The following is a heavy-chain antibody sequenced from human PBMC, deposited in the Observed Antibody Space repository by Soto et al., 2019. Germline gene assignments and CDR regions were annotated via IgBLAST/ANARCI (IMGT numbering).Heavy chain of an antibody. CDR2: IYYSGST. V-gene: IGHV4-31*03. CDR1: GGSISSGGYY. J-gene: IGHJ6*02. CDR3: ARDSEISSSDQYYYYYGMDV. D-gene: IGHD6-6*01. Sequence: SETLSLTCTVSGGSISSGGYYWSWIRQHPGKGLEWIGYIYYSGSTYYNPSLKSRVTISVDTSKNQFSLKLSSVTAADTAVYYCARDSEISSSDQYYYYYGMDVWGQGTTVTVSS.